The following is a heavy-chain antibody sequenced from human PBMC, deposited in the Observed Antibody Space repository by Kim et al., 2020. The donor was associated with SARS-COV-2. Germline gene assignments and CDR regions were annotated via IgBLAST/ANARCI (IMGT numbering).Heavy chain of an antibody. CDR2: INHSGST. CDR3: ARGYYYDSSGYRKNWFDP. J-gene: IGHJ5*02. D-gene: IGHD3-22*01. V-gene: IGHV4-34*01. CDR1: GGSFSGYY. Sequence: SETLSLTCAVYGGSFSGYYWSWIRQPPGKGLEWIGEINHSGSTNYNPSLKSRVTISVDTSKNQFSLKLSSVTAADTAVYYCARGYYYDSSGYRKNWFDPWGQGTLVTVSS.